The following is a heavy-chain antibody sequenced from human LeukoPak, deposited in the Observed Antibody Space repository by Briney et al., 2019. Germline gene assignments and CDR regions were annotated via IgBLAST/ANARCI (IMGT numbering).Heavy chain of an antibody. CDR2: IDPSDSYT. D-gene: IGHD3-10*01. Sequence: GESLKISCKDSEYSFTRYWISWVRQMPGKGLEWMGRIDPSDSYTNYSPSFQGHVTLSADKSISTAYLQWSSLKASDTAMYYCARQKGGTYITYWGQGTLVTVSS. V-gene: IGHV5-10-1*01. CDR3: ARQKGGTYITY. CDR1: EYSFTRYW. J-gene: IGHJ4*02.